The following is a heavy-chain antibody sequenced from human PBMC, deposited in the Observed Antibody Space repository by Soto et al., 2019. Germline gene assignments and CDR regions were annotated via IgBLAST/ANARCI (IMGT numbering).Heavy chain of an antibody. CDR1: GGSISSFTYY. CDR3: ARRERYYGSPGWFDP. D-gene: IGHD3-10*01. Sequence: QLQLQESGPGLVKPSETLSLTCSVSGGSISSFTYYWGWIRQPPAKGMEWIGTVYYNENTYYNPSLKRRVTITVETDRDQFSLTLRSGTAADTAMYFCARRERYYGSPGWFDPWGPGTLVTFSS. CDR2: VYYNENT. V-gene: IGHV4-39*01. J-gene: IGHJ5*02.